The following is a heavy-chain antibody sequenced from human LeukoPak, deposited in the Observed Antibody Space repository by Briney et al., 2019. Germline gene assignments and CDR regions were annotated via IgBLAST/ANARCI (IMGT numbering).Heavy chain of an antibody. J-gene: IGHJ4*02. CDR1: GFTFSSYE. Sequence: GGSLRLSCAASGFTFSSYEMNWVRQAPGKGLEWVSYISSSGSTIYYADSVKGRFTISRDNAKNSLYLQMNSLRAEDTAVYYCARGRPYYYDSSGYYYYFDYWGQGTLVTVSS. V-gene: IGHV3-48*03. CDR2: ISSSGSTI. D-gene: IGHD3-22*01. CDR3: ARGRPYYYDSSGYYYYFDY.